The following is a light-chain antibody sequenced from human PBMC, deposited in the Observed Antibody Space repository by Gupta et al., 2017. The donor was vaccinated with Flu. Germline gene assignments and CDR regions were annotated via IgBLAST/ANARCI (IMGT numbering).Light chain of an antibody. CDR3: QSSDSSLSGSKV. CDR1: GSNIGSGYD. J-gene: IGLJ1*01. Sequence: QSVLTQPPSASGAPGQRVSISCTGSGSNIGSGYDVHWYQQLPGTAPKPLIYGNTNRPSGVPDRFSGSKSGTSASLAITGLQAEDEADYYCQSSDSSLSGSKVFGTGTKVTVL. CDR2: GNT. V-gene: IGLV1-40*01.